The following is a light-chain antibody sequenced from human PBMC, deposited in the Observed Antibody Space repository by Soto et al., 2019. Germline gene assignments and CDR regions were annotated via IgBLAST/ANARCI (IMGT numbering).Light chain of an antibody. CDR2: KAS. CDR3: QQYNNYWT. V-gene: IGKV1-5*03. CDR1: QTISSW. J-gene: IGKJ1*01. Sequence: DIPMTQSPSTLSASVGDRVTITCRASQTISSWLAWYQQKPGKAPKLLIYKASSLESGVPSRFIGSGSGTEFTLTISSLQPDDFATYYCQQYNNYWTFGQGTKVEIK.